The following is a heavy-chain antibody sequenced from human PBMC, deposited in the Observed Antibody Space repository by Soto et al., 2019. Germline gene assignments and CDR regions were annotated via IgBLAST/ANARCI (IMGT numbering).Heavy chain of an antibody. V-gene: IGHV1-3*01. CDR2: INAGNGNT. Sequence: GASVKVACKASGYTFTSYAMHWVSQAPGQRLEWMGWINAGNGNTKYSQKFQGRGTITRDPSASTAYMELSSLRSEDTDVYYCARVSGGMDVWGQGTTVPVS. CDR3: ARVSGGMDV. J-gene: IGHJ6*02. CDR1: GYTFTSYA.